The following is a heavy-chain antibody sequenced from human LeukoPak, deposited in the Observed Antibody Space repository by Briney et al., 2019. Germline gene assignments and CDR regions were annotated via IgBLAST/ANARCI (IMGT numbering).Heavy chain of an antibody. J-gene: IGHJ3*02. D-gene: IGHD3-10*01. V-gene: IGHV1-69*04. CDR1: GGTFSSYA. CDR3: AGAGPPTYYYGSGSYVAAFDI. Sequence: SVKVSCKASGGTFSSYAISWVRQAPGQGLEWMGRIIPILGIANYAQKFQGRVTITADKSTSTAYMELSSLRSEDTAVYYCAGAGPPTYYYGSGSYVAAFDIWGQGTMVTVSS. CDR2: IIPILGIA.